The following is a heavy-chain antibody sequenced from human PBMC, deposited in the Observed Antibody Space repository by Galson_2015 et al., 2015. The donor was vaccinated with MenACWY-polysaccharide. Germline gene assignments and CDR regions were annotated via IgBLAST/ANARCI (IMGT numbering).Heavy chain of an antibody. V-gene: IGHV3-9*01. Sequence: SPRLSCAASGFTFDDYAMHWVRQAPGKGLEWVSGISWNSDIIGYADSVKGRFTISKDSAKNSLYLQMNSLRPEDTALYYCAKGYSYSKSPVDHWGQGTLVTVSS. CDR3: AKGYSYSKSPVDH. J-gene: IGHJ4*02. D-gene: IGHD2-15*01. CDR2: ISWNSDII. CDR1: GFTFDDYA.